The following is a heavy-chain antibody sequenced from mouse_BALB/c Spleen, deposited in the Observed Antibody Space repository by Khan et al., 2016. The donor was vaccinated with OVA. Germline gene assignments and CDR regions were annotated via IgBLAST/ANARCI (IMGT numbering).Heavy chain of an antibody. D-gene: IGHD4-1*01. CDR1: GYTFTNYV. CDR3: AREASSWDFSFPY. V-gene: IGHV1S136*01. CDR2: INPYNAGT. Sequence: VQLKQSGPELVEPGASVKMSCKASGYTFTNYVIHWVKQKPGQGLEWIGYINPYNAGTRYNEKFKGKATLTSDISSTTAYMELSSLTYEDSAVYYCAREASSWDFSFPYWGQGTLVTVSA. J-gene: IGHJ3*01.